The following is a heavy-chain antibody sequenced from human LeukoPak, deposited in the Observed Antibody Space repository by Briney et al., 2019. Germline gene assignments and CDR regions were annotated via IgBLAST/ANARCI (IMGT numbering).Heavy chain of an antibody. CDR3: AREDFSNYLNNAFDI. CDR2: IIPIFGTA. CDR1: GGTFSSYA. V-gene: IGHV1-69*05. D-gene: IGHD4-11*01. Sequence: ASVKVSCKASGGTFSSYAISWVRQAPGQGLEWMGGIIPIFGTANYAQKFQGRVTITTDESTSVIYMELSSLRSDDTAMYYCAREDFSNYLNNAFDIWGQGTMVTVSS. J-gene: IGHJ3*02.